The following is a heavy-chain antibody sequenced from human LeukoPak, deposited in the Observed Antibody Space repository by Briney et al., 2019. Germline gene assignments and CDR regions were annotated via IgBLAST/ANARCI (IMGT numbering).Heavy chain of an antibody. CDR3: VKGRVVVVPAAPTQFDY. Sequence: GGSLRLSCSASGFTFSSYAMHWVRQAPGKGLEYVSAISSNGGSTDYAGSVKGRFTISRDNSKNTLYLQMSSLRAEDTAVYYCVKGRVVVVPAAPTQFDYWGQGTLVTVSS. V-gene: IGHV3-64D*06. CDR2: ISSNGGST. J-gene: IGHJ4*02. CDR1: GFTFSSYA. D-gene: IGHD2-2*01.